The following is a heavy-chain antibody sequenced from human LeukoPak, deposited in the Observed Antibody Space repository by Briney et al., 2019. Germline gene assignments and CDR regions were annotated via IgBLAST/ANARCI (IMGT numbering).Heavy chain of an antibody. CDR1: GYSISSASY. J-gene: IGHJ4*02. CDR3: ARPISSQGYFGVVID. Sequence: SETLSLTCAVSGYSISSASYWGWIRPPPGKGLEWMGNIYHSGSPYYNPSLKSRVTISVDTSKNRFSLKLSSVTAADTAVYYCARPISSQGYFGVVIDWGQGTLVTVSS. V-gene: IGHV4-38-2*01. D-gene: IGHD3-3*01. CDR2: IYHSGSP.